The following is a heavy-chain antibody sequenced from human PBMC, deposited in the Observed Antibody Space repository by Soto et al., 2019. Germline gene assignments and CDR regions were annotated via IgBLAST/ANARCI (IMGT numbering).Heavy chain of an antibody. CDR2: IVPIYRPA. D-gene: IGHD6-13*01. V-gene: IGHV1-69*01. CDR3: VRDSGAKLSSS. J-gene: IGHJ4*02. Sequence: QVQLVQSGAEVKKPGSSVKVSCKASGGTFSSYRINWVRQAPGQGLEWVGGIVPIYRPADYAQKFQGRVTITADESARTSYMELRSLKSQDTAVYYCVRDSGAKLSSSWGQGTLVTVSS. CDR1: GGTFSSYR.